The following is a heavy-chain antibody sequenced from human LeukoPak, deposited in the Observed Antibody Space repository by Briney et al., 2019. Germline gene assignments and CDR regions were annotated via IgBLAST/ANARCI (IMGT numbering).Heavy chain of an antibody. J-gene: IGHJ3*02. CDR2: IYTSGRT. D-gene: IGHD6-25*01. Sequence: SETLSLTCTVSGGSISSYYWSWIRQPAGKGLEWIGRIYTSGRTNYNPSLKSRVTMSVDTSKNQFSLKLSSVAAADTAVYYCARETANGYDAFDIWGQGTMVTVSS. CDR3: ARETANGYDAFDI. CDR1: GGSISSYY. V-gene: IGHV4-4*07.